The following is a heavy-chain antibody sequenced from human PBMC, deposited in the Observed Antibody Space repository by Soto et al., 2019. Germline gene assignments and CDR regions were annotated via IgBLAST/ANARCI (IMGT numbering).Heavy chain of an antibody. D-gene: IGHD6-19*01. J-gene: IGHJ4*02. CDR1: GFPFSIYS. CDR3: ARSVEGHFDY. Sequence: EVQLVESGGGLVQPGGSLRLTCVASGFPFSIYSMNWVRQAPGKGLEWSSYITSDTNTIKYADSVKGRFTISRENAKNLGYLQINSLRDEDTAVYFCARSVEGHFDYWGQGTVVTVSS. CDR2: ITSDTNTI. V-gene: IGHV3-48*02.